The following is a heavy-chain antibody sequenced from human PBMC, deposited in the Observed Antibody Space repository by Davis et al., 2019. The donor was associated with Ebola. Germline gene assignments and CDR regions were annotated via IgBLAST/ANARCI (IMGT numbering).Heavy chain of an antibody. Sequence: PGGSLRLSCAGSGLAFSSYNMNWIRQAPGKGLEWVSSIRATARYTYYADSVEGRFTISRDKARDSVYLQRTSLGGEDTAIYFCAGDIRRGENYGWFDPWGHGTLVTVSS. D-gene: IGHD4/OR15-4a*01. CDR1: GLAFSSYN. V-gene: IGHV3-21*06. CDR3: AGDIRRGENYGWFDP. J-gene: IGHJ5*02. CDR2: IRATARYT.